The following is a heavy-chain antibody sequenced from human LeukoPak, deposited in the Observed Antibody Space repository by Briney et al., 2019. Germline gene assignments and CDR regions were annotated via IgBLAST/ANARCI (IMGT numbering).Heavy chain of an antibody. V-gene: IGHV3-15*01. Sequence: GGSLRLSCAASGFTFSNPWMSWVRQAPGKGLEWVGRIKSKTDGRTKEYAAPVKGSFTISRDDSKITLYMQMNSLKTEDTAVYYCTSPQEYYYDGICYFAFDMWGEGRIVTVSS. CDR2: IKSKTDGRTK. CDR3: TSPQEYYYDGICYFAFDM. D-gene: IGHD3-22*01. J-gene: IGHJ3*02. CDR1: GFTFSNPW.